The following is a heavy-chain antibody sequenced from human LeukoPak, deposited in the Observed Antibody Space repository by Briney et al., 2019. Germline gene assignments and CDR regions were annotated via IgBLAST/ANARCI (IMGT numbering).Heavy chain of an antibody. J-gene: IGHJ4*02. CDR1: GGSISSSNYY. V-gene: IGHV4-39*07. Sequence: SETLSLTCTVSGGSISSSNYYWGWIRQPPGKGLEWIGSIYYSGTTYYNPSLKSRVTISVDTSKNQFSLKLSSVTAEDTAVYYCARARRDGYTFDYWGQGTLVTVSS. CDR3: ARARRDGYTFDY. CDR2: IYYSGTT. D-gene: IGHD5-24*01.